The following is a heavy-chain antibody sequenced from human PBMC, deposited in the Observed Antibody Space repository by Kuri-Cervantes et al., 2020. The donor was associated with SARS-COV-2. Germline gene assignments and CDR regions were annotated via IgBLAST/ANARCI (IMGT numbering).Heavy chain of an antibody. CDR1: GFTVSSNY. D-gene: IGHD3-16*01. V-gene: IGHV3-53*01. CDR3: ARGAANYYMDV. CDR2: IYGGGST. J-gene: IGHJ6*03. Sequence: SCAASGFTVSSNYMSWVRQAPGKGLEWVSIIYGGGSTYYADSVKGRFTISRDNSKNTLYLQMNSLRVEDTAVYYCARGAANYYMDVWGTGTTVTVSS.